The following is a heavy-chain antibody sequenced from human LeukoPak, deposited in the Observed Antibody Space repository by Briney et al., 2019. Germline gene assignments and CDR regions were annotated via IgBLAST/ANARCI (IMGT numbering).Heavy chain of an antibody. CDR3: AKDLPQLELDALQVDY. CDR1: GFTFDRYT. CDR2: AGWAGGTT. V-gene: IGHV3-43*01. Sequence: GGSLRLSCATSGFTFDRYTIHWVRQAPGKGLEWVSLAGWAGGTTYYSDSVGGRFTISRDNSKNTLYLQMNSLRAEDTAVYYCAKDLPQLELDALQVDYWGQGTLVTVSS. D-gene: IGHD1-1*01. J-gene: IGHJ4*02.